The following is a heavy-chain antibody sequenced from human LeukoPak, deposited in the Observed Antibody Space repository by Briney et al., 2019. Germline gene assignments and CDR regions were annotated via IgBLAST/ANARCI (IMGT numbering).Heavy chain of an antibody. J-gene: IGHJ4*02. CDR2: INSDGSST. V-gene: IGHV3-74*01. Sequence: GGSLRLSCAASGLTVSSSSMSWVRQAPGKGLVWVSRINSDGSSTSYADSVKGRFTISRENAKNTLYLQMNSLRAEDTAVYYCARVAAWDSSGYLFDYWGQGTLVTVSS. CDR1: GLTVSSSS. CDR3: ARVAAWDSSGYLFDY. D-gene: IGHD3-22*01.